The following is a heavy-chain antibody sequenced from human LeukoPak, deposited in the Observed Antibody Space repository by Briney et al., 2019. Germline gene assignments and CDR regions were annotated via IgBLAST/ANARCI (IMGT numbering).Heavy chain of an antibody. J-gene: IGHJ6*03. CDR3: AGGYGGNSGNYYYYYMDV. CDR2: VDPEDGET. CDR1: GYTFTDYY. V-gene: IGHV1-69-2*01. Sequence: GASVKVSCKVSGYTFTDYYIHWVQQAPGKGLEWMGLVDPEDGETIYAEKFQGRVTITADTSTDTAYMELSSLRSEDTAVYYCAGGYGGNSGNYYYYYMDVWGKGTPVTVSS. D-gene: IGHD4-23*01.